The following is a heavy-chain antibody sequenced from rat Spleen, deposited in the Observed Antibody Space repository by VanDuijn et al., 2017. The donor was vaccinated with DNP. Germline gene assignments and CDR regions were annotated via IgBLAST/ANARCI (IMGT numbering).Heavy chain of an antibody. CDR2: ISYEGSST. V-gene: IGHV5-22*01. CDR1: GFTFSDYN. CDR3: ARGGNMYTTDYGYNWFAY. D-gene: IGHD1-6*01. J-gene: IGHJ3*01. Sequence: EVQLVESGGGLVQPGRSLKLSCAASGFTFSDYNMAWVRQAPTKGLEWVASISYEGSSTYYGDSVKGRFTISRDNAKSTLYLQMNSLRSEDTATYYCARGGNMYTTDYGYNWFAYWGQGTLVTVSS.